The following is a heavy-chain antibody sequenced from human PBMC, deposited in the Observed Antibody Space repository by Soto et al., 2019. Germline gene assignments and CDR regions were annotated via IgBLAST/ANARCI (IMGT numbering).Heavy chain of an antibody. Sequence: QVQLVQSGAEVKKPGSSVKVSCKASGGTFNSYAISWVRQAPGQGPEWMGVFIPIFDTAKYAQKFQGRLTITADESTRIAYMELSSLRSDDTAVYYCARGGFWSGYYGAEYFQHWGQGTPVTVSS. J-gene: IGHJ1*01. V-gene: IGHV1-69*12. CDR2: FIPIFDTA. CDR3: ARGGFWSGYYGAEYFQH. D-gene: IGHD3-3*01. CDR1: GGTFNSYA.